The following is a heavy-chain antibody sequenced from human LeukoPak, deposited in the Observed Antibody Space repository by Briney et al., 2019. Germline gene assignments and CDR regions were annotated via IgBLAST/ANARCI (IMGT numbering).Heavy chain of an antibody. Sequence: ASVKVSCKACGYTFTGYYMHWVRQAPGQGLEWMGWINPNSGGTDYAQKFQGRVTMTRDTSISTAYMELSRLRSDDTAVYYCARVVDGYIPYDYWGQGTLVTVSS. V-gene: IGHV1-2*02. CDR2: INPNSGGT. D-gene: IGHD5-24*01. CDR3: ARVVDGYIPYDY. CDR1: GYTFTGYY. J-gene: IGHJ4*02.